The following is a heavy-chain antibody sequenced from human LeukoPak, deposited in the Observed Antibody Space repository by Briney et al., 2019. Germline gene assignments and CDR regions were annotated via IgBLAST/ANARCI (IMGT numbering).Heavy chain of an antibody. CDR1: GYTFTSYY. J-gene: IGHJ6*03. V-gene: IGHV1-46*01. D-gene: IGHD3-10*01. Sequence: ASVKVSCKASGYTFTSYYMHWVRQAPGQGLEWMGIINPSGGSTSYAQKFQGRVTMTRDMSSSTVYMELSSLRSEDTAVYYCARTRGYYYYYMDVWGKGTTVTVSS. CDR2: INPSGGST. CDR3: ARTRGYYYYYMDV.